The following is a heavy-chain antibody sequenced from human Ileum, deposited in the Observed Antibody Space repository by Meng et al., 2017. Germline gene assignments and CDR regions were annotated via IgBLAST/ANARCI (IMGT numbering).Heavy chain of an antibody. J-gene: IGHJ4*02. Sequence: GGSLRLSCAGSGVTFSGYAMYWVRQAPGKGLECVAVISSDGRTKYYADSVKGRFTMSRDNSKNTLYLQMNSLRTEDTAVYYCARDGDIAVAGRKLDYWGQGTLLTVSS. CDR3: ARDGDIAVAGRKLDY. CDR1: GVTFSGYA. D-gene: IGHD6-19*01. V-gene: IGHV3-30*04. CDR2: ISSDGRTK.